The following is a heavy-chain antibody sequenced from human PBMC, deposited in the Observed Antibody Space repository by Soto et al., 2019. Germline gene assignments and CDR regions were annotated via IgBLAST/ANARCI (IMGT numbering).Heavy chain of an antibody. J-gene: IGHJ6*02. Sequence: ASVKVSCKASGYTFTSYDINWVRQATGQGLEWMGWMNPNSGNTGYARKFQGRVTMTRNTSISTAYMELSSLRSEDTAVYYCARVPPSGTMVRGVIIPYYYYGMDVWGQGTTVTVSS. D-gene: IGHD3-10*01. CDR2: MNPNSGNT. CDR1: GYTFTSYD. CDR3: ARVPPSGTMVRGVIIPYYYYGMDV. V-gene: IGHV1-8*01.